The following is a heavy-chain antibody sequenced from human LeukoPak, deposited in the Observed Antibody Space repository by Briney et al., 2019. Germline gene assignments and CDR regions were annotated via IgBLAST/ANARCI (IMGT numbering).Heavy chain of an antibody. CDR2: ISSDSTTM. CDR3: ARGTATTGGYFQH. D-gene: IGHD1-1*01. J-gene: IGHJ1*01. V-gene: IGHV3-48*02. CDR1: GFTFSTYI. Sequence: EGSLRLSCVASGFTFSTYIMNWVRQAPGKGLEWVSYISSDSTTMNYADSVRGRFIISRDNAKSSLFLQMNSLRDEDTAVYYCARGTATTGGYFQHCGPGTLVTVSS.